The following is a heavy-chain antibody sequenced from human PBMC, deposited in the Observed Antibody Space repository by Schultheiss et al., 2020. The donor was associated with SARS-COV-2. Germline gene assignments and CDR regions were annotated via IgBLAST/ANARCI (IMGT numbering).Heavy chain of an antibody. Sequence: GGSLRLSCAASGFTVSSNYMSWVRQAPGKGLEWVAVISYDGSNKYYADSVKGRFTISRDNSKNTLYLQMNSLRAEDTAVYYCAKDRGYCSGGSCYGMDVWGQGTTVTVSS. CDR1: GFTVSSNY. J-gene: IGHJ6*02. V-gene: IGHV3-30*18. CDR3: AKDRGYCSGGSCYGMDV. CDR2: ISYDGSNK. D-gene: IGHD2-15*01.